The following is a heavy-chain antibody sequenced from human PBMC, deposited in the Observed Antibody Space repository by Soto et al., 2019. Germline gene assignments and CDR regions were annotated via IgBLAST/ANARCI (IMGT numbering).Heavy chain of an antibody. CDR3: VRSYYYDSSGYYFHH. J-gene: IGHJ1*01. D-gene: IGHD3-22*01. CDR1: GGSISSYY. Sequence: QVQLQESGPGLVKPSETLSLTCTVSGGSISSYYWSWIRQPPGKGLEWIGYIYYSGSTNYNPSLKSRVTISVDTSKNQFSLKLSSVTAADTAVYYCVRSYYYDSSGYYFHHWGQGTLVTVSS. CDR2: IYYSGST. V-gene: IGHV4-59*01.